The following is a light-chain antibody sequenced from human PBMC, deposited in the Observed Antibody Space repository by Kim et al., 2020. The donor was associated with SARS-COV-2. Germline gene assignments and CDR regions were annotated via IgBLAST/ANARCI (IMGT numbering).Light chain of an antibody. J-gene: IGLJ3*02. CDR1: NIGSKS. Sequence: SYELTQPPSVSVAPGKTARITCGGNNIGSKSVHWYQQKPGQAPVLVIYYDIDRPSGIPERFSGSNSGNTATLTISRVEAGDEADYYCQVWASSSDHWVFG. CDR2: YDI. V-gene: IGLV3-21*04. CDR3: QVWASSSDHWV.